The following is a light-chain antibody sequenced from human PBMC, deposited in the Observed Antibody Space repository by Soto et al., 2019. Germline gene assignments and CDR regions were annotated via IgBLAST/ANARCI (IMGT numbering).Light chain of an antibody. J-gene: IGKJ2*01. CDR1: QSISRH. CDR3: QQTYGTLYT. CDR2: GAS. V-gene: IGKV1-39*01. Sequence: DIQMTQSPSSLFASVGDRVTITCRASQSISRHLNWYQQKPGKAPKLLIYGASTLQSGVPSRFSGSGSGTEFTLTISSLQPEDFASYYCQQTYGTLYTFGQGTKLEIK.